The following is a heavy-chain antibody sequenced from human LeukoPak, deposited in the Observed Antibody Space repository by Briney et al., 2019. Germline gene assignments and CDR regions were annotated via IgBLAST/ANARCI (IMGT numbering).Heavy chain of an antibody. J-gene: IGHJ4*02. Sequence: PGGSLRLSCAASGFTFSSYEMNWVRQAPGKGLEWVAVISYDGSNKYYADSVKGRFTISRDNSKNTLYLQMNSLRAEDTAVCYCARDLTNYYDSSGYDYWGQGTLVTVSS. D-gene: IGHD3-22*01. CDR3: ARDLTNYYDSSGYDY. CDR2: ISYDGSNK. V-gene: IGHV3-30-3*01. CDR1: GFTFSSYE.